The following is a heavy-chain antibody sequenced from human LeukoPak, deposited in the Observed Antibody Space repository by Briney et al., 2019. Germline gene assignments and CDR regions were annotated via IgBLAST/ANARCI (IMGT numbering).Heavy chain of an antibody. V-gene: IGHV3-30*02. CDR1: GFTFKTYG. CDR2: IRYDAKTQ. D-gene: IGHD2-2*01. CDR3: ARGTRAFDY. J-gene: IGHJ4*02. Sequence: GGSLRLSCAASGFTFKTYGIHWVRQAPGKGLEWVAFIRYDAKTQYYADSVKGRFTISRDNSKSTLYLQMNSLRVEDTAMYYCARGTRAFDYWGQGTLLTVSS.